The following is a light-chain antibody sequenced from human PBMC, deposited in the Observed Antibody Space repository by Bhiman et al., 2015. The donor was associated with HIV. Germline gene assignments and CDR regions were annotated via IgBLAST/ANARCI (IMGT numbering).Light chain of an antibody. Sequence: QSVLTQPPSASGTPGQRVTISCSGSSSNIGSNAVNWYQQLPGTAPKLLIYSNNQRPSGVPDRFSGSKSGTSASLAISGLQSEDEADYYCCSYTGSSSTYYVFGTGTKVTVL. CDR1: SSNIGSNA. V-gene: IGLV1-44*01. CDR3: CSYTGSSSTYYV. CDR2: SNN. J-gene: IGLJ1*01.